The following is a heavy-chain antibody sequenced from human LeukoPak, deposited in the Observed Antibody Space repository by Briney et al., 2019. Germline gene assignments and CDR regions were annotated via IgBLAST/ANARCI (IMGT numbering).Heavy chain of an antibody. Sequence: GGSLRLSCAASGLTFSSYAMSWVRQAPGKGLEWVSAISGSGGSTYYADSVKGRFTISRDNSKNTLYLQMNSLRAEDTAVYYCAKSPGIAVAGSWFDPWGQGTLVTVSS. J-gene: IGHJ5*02. V-gene: IGHV3-23*01. D-gene: IGHD6-19*01. CDR1: GLTFSSYA. CDR3: AKSPGIAVAGSWFDP. CDR2: ISGSGGST.